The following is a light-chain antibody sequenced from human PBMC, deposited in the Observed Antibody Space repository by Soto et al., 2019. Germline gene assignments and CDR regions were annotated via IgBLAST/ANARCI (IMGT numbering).Light chain of an antibody. V-gene: IGKV1-39*01. Sequence: DIQMTQSPSSLSASVGDRVTITCRASQSISSYLNWYQQKPGKAPKLLIYAASTLQSGVPSRFSGGGSGTAFTLTISSLQPEDFATYYCQQSYSTPRTFGQGTKVDNK. CDR3: QQSYSTPRT. CDR2: AAS. J-gene: IGKJ1*01. CDR1: QSISSY.